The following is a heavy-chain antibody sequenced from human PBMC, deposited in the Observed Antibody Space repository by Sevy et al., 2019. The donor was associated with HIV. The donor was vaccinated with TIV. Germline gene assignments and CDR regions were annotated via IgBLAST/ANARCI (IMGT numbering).Heavy chain of an antibody. CDR3: AKGSMVRGVIITDDAFDI. V-gene: IGHV3-9*01. J-gene: IGHJ3*02. CDR1: GFTFNDYA. CDR2: ISWTSGGI. Sequence: GGSLRLSCTASGFTFNDYAMHWVRQAPGKGLEWVSGISWTSGGIGYADSVKGRFTISRDNAKNSLYLQLNSLRAEDTALYYCAKGSMVRGVIITDDAFDIWGQGTMVTVSS. D-gene: IGHD3-10*01.